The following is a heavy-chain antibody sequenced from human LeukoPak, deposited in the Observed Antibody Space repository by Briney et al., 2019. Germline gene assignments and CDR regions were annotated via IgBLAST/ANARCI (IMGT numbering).Heavy chain of an antibody. CDR2: INPNSGGT. V-gene: IGHV1-2*06. CDR3: AILTVTTFDY. J-gene: IGHJ4*02. CDR1: GYTFNNFE. Sequence: ASVKVSCKASGYTFNNFEISWVRQAPGQGLEWMGRINPNSGGTNYAQKFQGRVTMTRDTSISTAYMELSRLRSDDTAVYYCAILTVTTFDYWGQGTLVTVSS. D-gene: IGHD4-17*01.